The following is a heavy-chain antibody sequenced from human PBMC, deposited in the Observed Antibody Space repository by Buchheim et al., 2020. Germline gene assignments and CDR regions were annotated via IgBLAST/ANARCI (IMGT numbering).Heavy chain of an antibody. J-gene: IGHJ2*01. V-gene: IGHV4-61*02. CDR1: GGSVSSGSYY. CDR2: VYATGVT. D-gene: IGHD3-10*01. Sequence: QVQLQESGPGLVKPSQTLSLTCTVSGGSVSSGSYYWSWLRQPAGKGLEWIGRVYATGVTMYNPSLTSRVIISVDTSKYQFALSLSSVTAADTAVYYCAREWFAALGFWYFDLWGRGTL. CDR3: AREWFAALGFWYFDL.